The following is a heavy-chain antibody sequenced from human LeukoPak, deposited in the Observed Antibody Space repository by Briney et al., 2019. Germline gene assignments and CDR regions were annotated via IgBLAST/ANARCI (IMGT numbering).Heavy chain of an antibody. Sequence: GGSLRLSCAASGFTFSSYAMHRVRQAPGKGLEWVAVISYDGSNKYYADSVKGRFTISRDNSKNTLYLQMNSLRAEDTAVYYCARYDRGSFDYWGQGTLVTVSS. J-gene: IGHJ4*02. D-gene: IGHD1-26*01. V-gene: IGHV3-30*04. CDR1: GFTFSSYA. CDR3: ARYDRGSFDY. CDR2: ISYDGSNK.